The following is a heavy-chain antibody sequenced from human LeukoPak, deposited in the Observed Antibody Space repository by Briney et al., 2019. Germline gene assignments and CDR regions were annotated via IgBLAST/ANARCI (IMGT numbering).Heavy chain of an antibody. Sequence: SETLSLTCTVSGGSISSYYWSWIRQPLGKGLEWVGYVYYSGSTDYNPSLESRVTISVDTSKNHFSLKLNSVTAADTAVYYCARPVSSGSYSGAFDIWGQGTRVTVSS. J-gene: IGHJ3*02. V-gene: IGHV4-59*01. D-gene: IGHD3-10*01. CDR1: GGSISSYY. CDR2: VYYSGST. CDR3: ARPVSSGSYSGAFDI.